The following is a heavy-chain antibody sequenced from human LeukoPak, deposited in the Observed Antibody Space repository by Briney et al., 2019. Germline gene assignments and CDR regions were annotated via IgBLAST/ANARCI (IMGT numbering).Heavy chain of an antibody. CDR2: IHYGGSA. V-gene: IGHV4-4*02. D-gene: IGHD2-15*01. CDR3: ARRGPHCSGGSCYSGTFDY. Sequence: PSETLSLTCDVSGGSISTTNWWTWVRQPPGKGLEWIGEIHYGGSATYNPSLNSRVSISLDKSKNQFSLKLRSVTAADTAVYYCARRGPHCSGGSCYSGTFDYWGQGTLVTVSS. CDR1: GGSISTTNW. J-gene: IGHJ4*02.